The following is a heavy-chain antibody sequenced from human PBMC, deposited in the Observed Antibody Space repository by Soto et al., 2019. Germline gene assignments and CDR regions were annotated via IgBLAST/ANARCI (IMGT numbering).Heavy chain of an antibody. Sequence: QVQLQESGPGLVKPSETLSLTCTVSGGSISRNYWSWIRQPPGKGLEWIGYIYYSGSTYYNPSLKSRVTISVDTSKNQFSLKLSSVTAADTSVYYCARVHYYGSSDYHDWYFDLWGPGTLVTVSS. CDR3: ARVHYYGSSDYHDWYFDL. CDR1: GGSISRNY. CDR2: IYYSGST. J-gene: IGHJ2*01. V-gene: IGHV4-59*01. D-gene: IGHD3-22*01.